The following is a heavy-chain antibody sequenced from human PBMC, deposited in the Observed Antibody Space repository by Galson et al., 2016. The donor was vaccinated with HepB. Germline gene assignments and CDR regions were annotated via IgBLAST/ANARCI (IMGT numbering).Heavy chain of an antibody. CDR2: IHSGGST. D-gene: IGHD5-18*01. CDR1: GITVSSNN. V-gene: IGHV3-66*01. CDR3: ATDRGYQRFFDY. Sequence: SLRLSCAASGITVSSNNMNWVRRAPGKGLEWLSVIHSGGSTYYADSVEGRFTISRDNSKNTLFLQMNSLRAEDTAVYYCATDRGYQRFFDYWGQGILVSVSS. J-gene: IGHJ4*02.